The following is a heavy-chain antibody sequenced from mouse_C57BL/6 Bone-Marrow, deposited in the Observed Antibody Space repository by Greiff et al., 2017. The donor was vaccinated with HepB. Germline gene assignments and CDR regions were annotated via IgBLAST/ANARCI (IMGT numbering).Heavy chain of an antibody. CDR3: TGYYYGSSYDAMDY. CDR2: IRLKSDNYAT. J-gene: IGHJ4*01. Sequence: EVQLQESGGGLVQPGGSMKLSCVASGFTFSNYWMNWVRQSPEKGLEWVAQIRLKSDNYATHYAESVKGRFTISRDDSKSSVYLQMNNLRAEDTGIYYCTGYYYGSSYDAMDYWGQGTSVTVSS. CDR1: GFTFSNYW. D-gene: IGHD1-1*01. V-gene: IGHV6-3*01.